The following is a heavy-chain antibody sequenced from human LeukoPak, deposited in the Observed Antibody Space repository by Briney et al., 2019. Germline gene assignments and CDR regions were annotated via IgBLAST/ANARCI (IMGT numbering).Heavy chain of an antibody. D-gene: IGHD3-22*01. J-gene: IGHJ5*01. CDR1: GYTFTSYG. CDR3: ARAAYYYDSSPNWFDS. V-gene: IGHV1-18*01. CDR2: ISAYNGNT. Sequence: ASVKVSCKASGYTFTSYGIRWVRQAPGQGLEWMGWISAYNGNTNYAQKLQGRVTMTTDTSTSTAYMELRSLRSDDTAVYYCARAAYYYDSSPNWFDSWGQGTLVTVSS.